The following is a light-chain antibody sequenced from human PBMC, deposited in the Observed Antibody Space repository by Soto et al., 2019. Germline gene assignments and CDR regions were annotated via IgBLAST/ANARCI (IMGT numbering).Light chain of an antibody. CDR2: STN. CDR3: VLYMGSGPL. J-gene: IGLJ7*02. Sequence: QAVVTQEPSFSVSPGGTVTLTCGLSSGSVSTSYYPSWYQQTPGQAPRTLIYSTNTRSSGVPDRFSGSILGNKAALTITGAQADDESNYYCVLYMGSGPLFGGGTQLTAL. V-gene: IGLV8-61*01. CDR1: SGSVSTSYY.